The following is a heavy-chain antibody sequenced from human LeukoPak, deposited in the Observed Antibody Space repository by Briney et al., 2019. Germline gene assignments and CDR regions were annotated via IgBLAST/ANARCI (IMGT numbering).Heavy chain of an antibody. D-gene: IGHD6-19*01. J-gene: IGHJ4*02. V-gene: IGHV3-30*04. CDR3: AREPPRIAVAGTGDY. CDR1: GFTFSSYA. Sequence: GGSLRLSCAASGFTFSSYAMHWVRQAPGKGLEWVAVISYDGSNKYYADSVKGRFTISRDNSKNTLYLQMNSLRSEDTAVYYCAREPPRIAVAGTGDYWGQGTLVTVSS. CDR2: ISYDGSNK.